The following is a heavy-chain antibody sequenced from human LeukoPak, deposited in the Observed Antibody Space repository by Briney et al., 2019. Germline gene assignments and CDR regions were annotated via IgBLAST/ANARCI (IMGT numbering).Heavy chain of an antibody. CDR2: INHSGST. Sequence: NPSETLSLTCAVYSGSFSGYYWSWIRQPPGKGLEWVGEINHSGSTNYNPSLKSRVTISVDTSKNQFSLKLSSVTAADTAVYHCASGNPPGISVAGTGAFDIWGQGTTVTVSS. CDR1: SGSFSGYY. CDR3: ASGNPPGISVAGTGAFDI. J-gene: IGHJ3*02. D-gene: IGHD6-19*01. V-gene: IGHV4-34*01.